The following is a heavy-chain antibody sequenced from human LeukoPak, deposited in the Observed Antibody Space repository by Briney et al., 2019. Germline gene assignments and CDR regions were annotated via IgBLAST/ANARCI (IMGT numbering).Heavy chain of an antibody. CDR1: GGSISDYY. D-gene: IGHD3-22*01. CDR2: IHYSGST. CDR3: ARYDSSGYYYDY. Sequence: SETLSLTCTVSGGSISDYYWSWIRQPPGKGLEWIGYIHYSGSTNYNPSLKSRVTITVDTSKNQFSLKLSSVTAADTAVYYCARYDSSGYYYDYWGQGTLVTVSS. V-gene: IGHV4-59*01. J-gene: IGHJ4*02.